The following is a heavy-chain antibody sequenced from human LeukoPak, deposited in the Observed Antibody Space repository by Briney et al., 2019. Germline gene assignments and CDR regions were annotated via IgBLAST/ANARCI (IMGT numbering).Heavy chain of an antibody. V-gene: IGHV3-11*04. CDR1: GFTFSDYY. Sequence: PGGSLRLSCAASGFTFSDYYMSWIRQAPGKGLEWVSYISSSGSTIYYADSVKGRFTISRDNAKNSLYLQMNSLRAEDTAVYYCARVRGGYCSSTSCYLNYYYYMDVWGKGTTVTVSS. CDR3: ARVRGGYCSSTSCYLNYYYYMDV. J-gene: IGHJ6*03. CDR2: ISSSGSTI. D-gene: IGHD2-2*01.